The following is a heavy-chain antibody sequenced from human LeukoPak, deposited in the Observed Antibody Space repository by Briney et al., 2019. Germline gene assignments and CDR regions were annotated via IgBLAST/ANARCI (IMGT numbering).Heavy chain of an antibody. CDR2: ISGSGGST. CDR1: GFTFSSYG. D-gene: IGHD3-10*01. J-gene: IGHJ4*02. Sequence: GGSLRLSCAASGFTFSSYGMMWVRQAPGKGLEWASGISGSGGSTYYADSVKGRFTISSDNSKNTLYLQVNSLRVEDTALYYCARRDYYSGSYADYWGQGTLVTVSS. CDR3: ARRDYYSGSYADY. V-gene: IGHV3-23*01.